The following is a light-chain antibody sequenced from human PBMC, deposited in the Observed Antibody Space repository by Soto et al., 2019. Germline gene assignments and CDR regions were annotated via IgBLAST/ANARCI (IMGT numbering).Light chain of an antibody. CDR2: SAS. CDR3: QHSHTTPT. CDR1: QSSGNF. Sequence: DIQMTQSPSALSASVGDRVNITCRASQSSGNFLNWYQQKPGTVPTVLIYSASSLQSRVPSRFSGSGFGTYFTLTINSLQPDDFANYYGQHSHTTPTFGGGTTVEIK. J-gene: IGKJ4*01. V-gene: IGKV1-39*01.